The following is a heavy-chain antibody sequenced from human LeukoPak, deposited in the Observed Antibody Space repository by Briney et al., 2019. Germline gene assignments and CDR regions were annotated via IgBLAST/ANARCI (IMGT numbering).Heavy chain of an antibody. J-gene: IGHJ5*02. D-gene: IGHD1-26*01. V-gene: IGHV4-59*01. CDR3: ARGRGRGWFDP. Sequence: ETLSLTCTVSGGSISSYHWSWIRQPPGKGLEWIGYIYYSGSTNYNPSLKSRVTISVDTSKNQFSLKLSSVTAADTAVYYCARGRGRGWFDPWGQGTLVTVSS. CDR1: GGSISSYH. CDR2: IYYSGST.